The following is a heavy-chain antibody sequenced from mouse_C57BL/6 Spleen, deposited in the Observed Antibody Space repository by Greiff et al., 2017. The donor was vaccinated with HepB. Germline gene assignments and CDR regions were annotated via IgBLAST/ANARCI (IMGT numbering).Heavy chain of an antibody. J-gene: IGHJ3*01. CDR1: GYTFTDYN. Sequence: EVQLKESGPELVKPGASVKMSCKASGYTFTDYNMHWVKQSHGKSLEWIGYINPNNGGTSYNQKFKGKATLTVNKSSSTAYMELRSLTSEDSAFYYCARSDGSSYVAYWGQGTLVTVSA. D-gene: IGHD1-1*01. V-gene: IGHV1-22*01. CDR3: ARSDGSSYVAY. CDR2: INPNNGGT.